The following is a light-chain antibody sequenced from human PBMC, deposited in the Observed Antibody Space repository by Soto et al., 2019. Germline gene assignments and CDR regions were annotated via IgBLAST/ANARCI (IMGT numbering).Light chain of an antibody. J-gene: IGKJ4*01. Sequence: DIQMTQSPSTLSASVGDRVTITCRASQSISSWLAWYQQNPGKAPKVLIYKASSLERGVPARFSGSGSGTEFTLTISSLQPDDSATYYCQHYNSYPLTFGGGTKVEI. CDR1: QSISSW. CDR2: KAS. CDR3: QHYNSYPLT. V-gene: IGKV1-5*03.